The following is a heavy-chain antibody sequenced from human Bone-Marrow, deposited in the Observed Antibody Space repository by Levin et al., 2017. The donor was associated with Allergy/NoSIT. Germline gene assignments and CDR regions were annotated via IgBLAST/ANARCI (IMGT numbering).Heavy chain of an antibody. V-gene: IGHV1-18*01. CDR1: GYTFTSYG. J-gene: IGHJ4*02. D-gene: IGHD2-15*01. Sequence: GASVKVSCKASGYTFTSYGISWVRQAPGQGLEWMGWISAYNGNTNYAQKLQGRVTMTTDTSTSTAYMELRSLRSDDTAVYYCARASLEQVLTGPRIYFDYWGQGTLVTVSS. CDR2: ISAYNGNT. CDR3: ARASLEQVLTGPRIYFDY.